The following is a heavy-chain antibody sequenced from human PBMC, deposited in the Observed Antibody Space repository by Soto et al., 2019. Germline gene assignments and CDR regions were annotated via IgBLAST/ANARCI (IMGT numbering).Heavy chain of an antibody. D-gene: IGHD1-7*01. V-gene: IGHV1-8*01. J-gene: IGHJ4*02. CDR1: GYTFTSYD. CDR3: ATGVPLIRSPRSSRPADRNFHFDY. Sequence: QVQLVQSGAEVKKPGASVKVSCKASGYTFTSYDINWVRQGTGQGLEWMGWMNPNSGNTGYAQKFQGRVTMTRNTSISTAYMELSSLRSEDTAVYYCATGVPLIRSPRSSRPADRNFHFDYWGQGTLVTVSS. CDR2: MNPNSGNT.